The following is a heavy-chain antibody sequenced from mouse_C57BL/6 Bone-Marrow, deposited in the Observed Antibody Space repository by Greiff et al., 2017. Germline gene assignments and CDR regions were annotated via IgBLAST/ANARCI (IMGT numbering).Heavy chain of an antibody. J-gene: IGHJ4*01. V-gene: IGHV8-8*01. CDR3: ARIYYYGSSFYYAMDY. Sequence: QVTLKVSGPGILQPSQTLSLTCSFSGFSLSTFGMGVGWIRQPSGKGLEWLAHIWWDDDKYYNPALKSRLTISKDTSKNQVFLKIANVDTADTATYYCARIYYYGSSFYYAMDYWGQGTSVTVSS. CDR1: GFSLSTFGMG. CDR2: IWWDDDK. D-gene: IGHD1-1*01.